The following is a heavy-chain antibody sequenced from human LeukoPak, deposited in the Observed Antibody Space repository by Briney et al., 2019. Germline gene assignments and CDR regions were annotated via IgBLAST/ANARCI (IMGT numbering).Heavy chain of an antibody. CDR3: AKDRPYSSSWYGAGDY. CDR1: GFTFSSYG. CDR2: ISGTGGGT. Sequence: HTGGSLRLSCAASGFTFSSYGMTWVRQAPGKGLEWVSSISGTGGGTYYADSVKGRFTISRDNSKNTLYLQMNSLRAEDTAVYYCAKDRPYSSSWYGAGDYWGQGTLVTVSS. D-gene: IGHD6-13*01. J-gene: IGHJ4*02. V-gene: IGHV3-23*01.